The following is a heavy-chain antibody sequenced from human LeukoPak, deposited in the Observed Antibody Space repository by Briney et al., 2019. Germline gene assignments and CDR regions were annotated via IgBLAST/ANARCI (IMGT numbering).Heavy chain of an antibody. J-gene: IGHJ4*02. V-gene: IGHV4-30-4*08. D-gene: IGHD3-3*01. Sequence: PSETLSLTCTVSGGSISSGDYYWSWIRQPPGKGLEWIGYISYSGRPYYKSSLKSRVTISVDTSKNQFSLKLSSVTAADTAAYFCARIRGSIFGVVTGEFDYWGQGTLVTVSS. CDR2: ISYSGRP. CDR3: ARIRGSIFGVVTGEFDY. CDR1: GGSISSGDYY.